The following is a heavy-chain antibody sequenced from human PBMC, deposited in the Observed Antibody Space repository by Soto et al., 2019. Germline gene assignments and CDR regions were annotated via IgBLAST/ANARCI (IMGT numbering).Heavy chain of an antibody. CDR2: IDPKGGDT. CDR3: ARCLVRATTVVDY. V-gene: IGHV1-2*02. J-gene: IGHJ4*02. CDR1: GYMFTDCY. D-gene: IGHD1-26*01. Sequence: ASVKVSCKASGYMFTDCYMHWVRQAPGQGLEWMGWIDPKGGDTKYAQNFQGRVTMTRDTSISTAYMDLSSLISDDTAAYYCARCLVRATTVVDYWGQGTLVTVSS.